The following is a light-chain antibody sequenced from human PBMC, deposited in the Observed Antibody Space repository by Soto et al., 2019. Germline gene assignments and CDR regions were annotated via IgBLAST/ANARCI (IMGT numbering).Light chain of an antibody. CDR3: HQRQSWPRT. J-gene: IGKJ1*01. CDR2: GAS. Sequence: DIVLTQSPGTLSLSPGERATLSCRASQSVSSKYLAWYQQKPGQAPRVLIYGASIRATGIPERFSGGGSGTDFTLTITRLEPEDFALYYCHQRQSWPRTFGQGTKVDIK. V-gene: IGKV3-20*01. CDR1: QSVSSKY.